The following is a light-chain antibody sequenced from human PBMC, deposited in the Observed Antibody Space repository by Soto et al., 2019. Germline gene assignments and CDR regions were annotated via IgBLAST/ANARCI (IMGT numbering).Light chain of an antibody. Sequence: EIVMTQSPATLSVSPGEGATLSCRASQSISSKLAWYQQKRGQAPRLLIYGASTRATGVPARFSGSGSGTEFTLTISSLQSEDLAVYYCQQYNNWPPIFTFGPGTKVDIK. CDR1: QSISSK. CDR2: GAS. J-gene: IGKJ3*01. CDR3: QQYNNWPPIFT. V-gene: IGKV3-15*01.